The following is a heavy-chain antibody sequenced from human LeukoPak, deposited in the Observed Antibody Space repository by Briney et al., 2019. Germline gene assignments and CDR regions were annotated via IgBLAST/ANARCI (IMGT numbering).Heavy chain of an antibody. J-gene: IGHJ4*02. D-gene: IGHD3-22*01. V-gene: IGHV3-9*01. CDR3: AKDDDDSRGSDY. Sequence: GGSLRLSCAASGFTFDDYAMHWVRQAPGKGLEWVSGISWNSGNIGYADSVKGRFTISRDNAKNSLYLQMNSLRVEDTALYYCAKDDDDSRGSDYWGQGTLVTVSS. CDR2: ISWNSGNI. CDR1: GFTFDDYA.